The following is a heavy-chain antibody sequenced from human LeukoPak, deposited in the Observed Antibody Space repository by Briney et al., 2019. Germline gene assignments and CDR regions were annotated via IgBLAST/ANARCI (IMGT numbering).Heavy chain of an antibody. CDR1: GFTISSNY. CDR3: ARHRRVTTAYFDY. CDR2: IYSGGST. J-gene: IGHJ4*02. D-gene: IGHD4-17*01. V-gene: IGHV3-66*02. Sequence: GGSLRLSCAASGFTISSNYMSWVRQAPGKGLEWVSVIYSGGSTYYADSVKGRFTISRDNSKNTLYFQMNSLRAEDTAVYYCARHRRVTTAYFDYWGQGTLVTVSS.